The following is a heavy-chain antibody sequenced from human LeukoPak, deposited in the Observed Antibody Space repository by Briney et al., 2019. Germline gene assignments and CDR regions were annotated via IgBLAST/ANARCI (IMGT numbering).Heavy chain of an antibody. V-gene: IGHV1-18*04. Sequence: ASVKVSCKASGYTFNRHGINWVRRAPGQGLECMGWISVYNGNTNYAQKFQGRVTMTTDTSTSTAYLELRSLRSNDTAMYYCARDREVATKLGFWGQGTLVTVSS. CDR2: ISVYNGNT. CDR3: ARDREVATKLGF. D-gene: IGHD5-12*01. J-gene: IGHJ4*02. CDR1: GYTFNRHG.